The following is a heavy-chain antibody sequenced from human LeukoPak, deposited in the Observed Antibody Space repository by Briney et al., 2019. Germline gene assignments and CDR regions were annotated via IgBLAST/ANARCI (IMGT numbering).Heavy chain of an antibody. Sequence: SETLSLTCAVYGGSFSGYYWSWIRQPPGKGLEWIGYIYYSGSTYYNPSLKSRVTISLDTSKNQFSLKLSSVTAADTAVYYCAGRSTTAFHYWGQGTLVTVSS. CDR1: GGSFSGYY. CDR2: IYYSGST. CDR3: AGRSTTAFHY. D-gene: IGHD5/OR15-5a*01. V-gene: IGHV4-59*06. J-gene: IGHJ4*02.